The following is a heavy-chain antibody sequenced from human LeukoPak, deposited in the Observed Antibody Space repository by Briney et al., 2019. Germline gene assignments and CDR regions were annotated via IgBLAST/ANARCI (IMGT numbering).Heavy chain of an antibody. CDR1: GYTFTGYY. CDR3: ARDGRSNWYCPF. J-gene: IGHJ4*02. CDR2: INPNSGDT. D-gene: IGHD1-7*01. V-gene: IGHV1-2*02. Sequence: ASVKVSCKASGYTFTGYYMHWMRQAPGQGLEWMGWINPNSGDTKYAQNFQGRVTITRDTSISTAYMELSSLRSDDTAVYYCARDGRSNWYCPFWGQGTLVTVSS.